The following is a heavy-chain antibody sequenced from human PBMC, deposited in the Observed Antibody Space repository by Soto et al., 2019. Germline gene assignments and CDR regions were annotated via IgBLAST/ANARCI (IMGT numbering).Heavy chain of an antibody. V-gene: IGHV3-53*04. CDR3: AKETPDYSNYEY. CDR1: GFTVSSNY. D-gene: IGHD4-4*01. CDR2: IYSGGST. J-gene: IGHJ4*02. Sequence: EVQLVESGGGLVQPGGSLRLSCAASGFTVSSNYMSWVRQAPGKGLEWVSVIYSGGSTYYADSVKGRFTISRHNSKNRLYVKITTLRAEDTALYYCAKETPDYSNYEYWGQGTLVAVSS.